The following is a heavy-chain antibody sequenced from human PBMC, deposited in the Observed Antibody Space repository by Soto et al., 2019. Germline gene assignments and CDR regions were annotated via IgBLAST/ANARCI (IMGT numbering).Heavy chain of an antibody. CDR1: GGSFSGYY. J-gene: IGHJ6*03. Sequence: SETLSLTCAVYGGSFSGYYWSWIRQPPGKGLEWIGEINHSGSTNYNPSLKSRVTISVDTSKNQFSLKLSSVTAADTAVYYCARAERGTMVRGVSHRRYYYYYMDVWGKGTTVTVSS. CDR2: INHSGST. D-gene: IGHD3-10*01. V-gene: IGHV4-34*01. CDR3: ARAERGTMVRGVSHRRYYYYYMDV.